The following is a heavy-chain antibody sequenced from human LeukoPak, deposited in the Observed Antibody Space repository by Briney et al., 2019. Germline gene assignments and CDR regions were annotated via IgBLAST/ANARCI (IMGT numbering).Heavy chain of an antibody. CDR3: ARGDGYNFFDY. Sequence: GGSLRLSCAASGFSVTNNYMSWVRQAPGKGLEWVSVFYVGGATYYADSVKGRFTISRDNSENTLYLQMNSLRAKDTAVYYCARGDGYNFFDYWGQGTLVTVSS. D-gene: IGHD5-24*01. V-gene: IGHV3-53*01. J-gene: IGHJ4*02. CDR1: GFSVTNNY. CDR2: FYVGGAT.